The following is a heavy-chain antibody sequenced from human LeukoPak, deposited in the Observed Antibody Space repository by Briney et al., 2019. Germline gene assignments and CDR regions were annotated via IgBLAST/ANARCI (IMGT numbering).Heavy chain of an antibody. V-gene: IGHV1-2*06. CDR3: ARDQVGARRATGFDY. CDR1: GYTFTGYY. Sequence: ASVKVSCKASGYTFTGYYMHWVRQAPGQGLEWMGRINPNSGGTNYAQKFQGRVTMTRDTSISTAYMELSRLRSEDTAVYYCARDQVGARRATGFDYWGQGTLVTVSS. CDR2: INPNSGGT. J-gene: IGHJ4*02. D-gene: IGHD1-26*01.